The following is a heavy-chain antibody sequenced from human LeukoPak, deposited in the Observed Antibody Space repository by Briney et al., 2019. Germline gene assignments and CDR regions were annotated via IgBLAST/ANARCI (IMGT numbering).Heavy chain of an antibody. V-gene: IGHV3-21*05. CDR2: ISSSSSYT. CDR3: AREGVGVTHPFDY. Sequence: GGSPRLSCAASGFTFSSYEMNWVRQAPGKGLEWVSYISSSSSYTYYADSVKGRFTISRENAKNSLCLQMSSLRAEDTAVYYCAREGVGVTHPFDYWGQGTLVTVSS. CDR1: GFTFSSYE. J-gene: IGHJ4*02. D-gene: IGHD4-23*01.